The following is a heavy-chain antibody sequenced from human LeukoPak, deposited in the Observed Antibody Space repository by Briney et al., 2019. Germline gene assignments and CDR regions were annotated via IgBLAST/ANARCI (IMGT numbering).Heavy chain of an antibody. CDR1: GFTFNNYA. D-gene: IGHD6-13*01. CDR3: AKSPGKAAAGSVDY. CDR2: ISGSGGST. V-gene: IGHV3-23*01. Sequence: GGSLRLSCAASGFTFNNYAMNWVRQAPGKGLEWVSAISGSGGSTYYADSVKGRFTISRDNSKNTLYLQMNSLRAEDTAVYYCAKSPGKAAAGSVDYWGQGTLVTVSS. J-gene: IGHJ4*02.